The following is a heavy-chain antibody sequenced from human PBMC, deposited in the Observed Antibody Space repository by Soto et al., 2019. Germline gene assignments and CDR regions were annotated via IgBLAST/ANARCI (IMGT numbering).Heavy chain of an antibody. D-gene: IGHD6-19*01. Sequence: QVQLVESGGGVVQPGRSLRLSCAASGFTFSSYGMHWVRQAPGKGLEWVAVISYDGSNKYYADSVKGRFTISRDNSKNTLYLQMNSLRAEDTAVYYCAKDLASNPGGYWGQGTLVTVSS. V-gene: IGHV3-30*18. CDR1: GFTFSSYG. CDR3: AKDLASNPGGY. J-gene: IGHJ4*02. CDR2: ISYDGSNK.